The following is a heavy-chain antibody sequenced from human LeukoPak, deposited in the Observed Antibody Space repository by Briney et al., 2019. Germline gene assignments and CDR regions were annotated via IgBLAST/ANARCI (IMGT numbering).Heavy chain of an antibody. V-gene: IGHV4-4*07. Sequence: SETLSLTCTVSGGSISSYYWSWLRQPAGKGLEWIGRIYTSGSTNYNPSLKSRVTMSVDTSKNLFSLNLASVTAADTAIYLCARSEINDYLNFWGQGLQVIVSS. CDR1: GGSISSYY. D-gene: IGHD4/OR15-4a*01. CDR2: IYTSGST. J-gene: IGHJ4*02. CDR3: ARSEINDYLNF.